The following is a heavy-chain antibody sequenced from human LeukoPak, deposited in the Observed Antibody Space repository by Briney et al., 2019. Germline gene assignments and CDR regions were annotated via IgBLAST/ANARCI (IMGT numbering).Heavy chain of an antibody. Sequence: PSGTLSLTCTVSGDSINGYFWTWVRQPPGRGLEWMGFIHYTGSTHYTPSLRSRVTMSVDTSEDRFSLELHSVTAADTAVYYCARSPTSYHDRLALDIWGQGTMVTVSS. CDR2: IHYTGST. CDR3: ARSPTSYHDRLALDI. CDR1: GDSINGYF. D-gene: IGHD3-22*01. V-gene: IGHV4-59*01. J-gene: IGHJ3*02.